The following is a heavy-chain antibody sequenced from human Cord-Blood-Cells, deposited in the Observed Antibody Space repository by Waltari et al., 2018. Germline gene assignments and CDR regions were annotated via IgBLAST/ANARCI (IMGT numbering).Heavy chain of an antibody. J-gene: IGHJ6*02. D-gene: IGHD6-13*01. CDR1: GGSISSGDYY. Sequence: QVQLQESGPGLVKPSQTLSLTCTVSGGSISSGDYYWSWIRQPPGKGLEWIGYIYYSGRTYNNPSLMSRVTTSVDTSRNQCSLKRSSGTAADTAVYDCARGRIAAAGTSRDDYYYYYGMDVWGQGTTVTVSS. V-gene: IGHV4-30-4*08. CDR3: ARGRIAAAGTSRDDYYYYYGMDV. CDR2: IYYSGRT.